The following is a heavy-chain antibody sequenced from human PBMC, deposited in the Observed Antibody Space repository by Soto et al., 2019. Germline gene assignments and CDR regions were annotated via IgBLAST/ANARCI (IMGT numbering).Heavy chain of an antibody. V-gene: IGHV3-7*01. J-gene: IGHJ4*02. D-gene: IGHD4-17*01. CDR2: IKQDGSEK. CDR1: GFTFSSYW. CDR3: ARDPTVTLPGFVY. Sequence: GGSLRLSCAASGFTFSSYWMSWVRQAPGKGLEWVANIKQDGSEKYYVDSVKGRFTISRDNAKNSLYLQMNSLRAEDTAVYYCARDPTVTLPGFVYWGQGALVTVSS.